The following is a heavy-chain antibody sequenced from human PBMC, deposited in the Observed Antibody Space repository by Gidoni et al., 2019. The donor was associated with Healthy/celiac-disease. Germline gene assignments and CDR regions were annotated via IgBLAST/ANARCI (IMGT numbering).Heavy chain of an antibody. CDR2: IKSKTDGGTT. CDR1: GFTFRNAW. CDR3: TTGGAPTRSWGDAFDI. J-gene: IGHJ3*02. D-gene: IGHD7-27*01. Sequence: EVQLVESGGGLVKPGGSLRRACAASGFTFRNAWMSWVRQAPGKGLEGVGRIKSKTDGGTTDYAAPVKGRFTISRDDSKNTLYLQMNSLKTEDTAVYYCTTGGAPTRSWGDAFDIWGQGTMVTVSS. V-gene: IGHV3-15*01.